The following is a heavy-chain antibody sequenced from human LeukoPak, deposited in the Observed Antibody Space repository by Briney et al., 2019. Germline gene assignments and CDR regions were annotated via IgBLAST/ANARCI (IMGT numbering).Heavy chain of an antibody. CDR1: GYTFTSYG. Sequence: ASVKVSCKASGYTFTSYGISWVRQAPGQGLEWMGWISAYNGNTNYAQQIQGRVTMTTDTSTSTAYMELRSLRSDDTAVYYCARETGAYYNYYMDVWGKGTTVTISS. J-gene: IGHJ6*03. CDR2: ISAYNGNT. CDR3: ARETGAYYNYYMDV. V-gene: IGHV1-18*01. D-gene: IGHD4/OR15-4a*01.